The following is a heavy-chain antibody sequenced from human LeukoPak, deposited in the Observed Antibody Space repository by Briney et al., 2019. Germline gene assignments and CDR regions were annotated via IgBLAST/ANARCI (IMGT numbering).Heavy chain of an antibody. CDR3: ARSPGGPFYDSSGYFFWPLYYYYGMDV. Sequence: GGSLRLSCAASGFTFSSYWMSWVRQAPGKGLEWVANIKQDGSEKYYVDSVKGRFTISRDNAKNSLYLQMNSLRAEDTAVYYCARSPGGPFYDSSGYFFWPLYYYYGMDVWGQGTTVTVS. D-gene: IGHD3-22*01. CDR1: GFTFSSYW. CDR2: IKQDGSEK. V-gene: IGHV3-7*01. J-gene: IGHJ6*02.